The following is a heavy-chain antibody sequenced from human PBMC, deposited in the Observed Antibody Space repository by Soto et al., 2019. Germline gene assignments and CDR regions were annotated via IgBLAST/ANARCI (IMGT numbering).Heavy chain of an antibody. CDR2: ISYDGSNK. J-gene: IGHJ6*02. CDR3: AKDWQQWVHYYGMDV. V-gene: IGHV3-30*18. CDR1: GFTFSSYG. Sequence: GGSLRVSCAASGFTFSSYGMHWVRQAPGKGLEWVAVISYDGSNKYYADSVKGRFTISRDNSKNTLYLQMNSLRAEDTAVYYCAKDWQQWVHYYGMDVWGQGNTVTVT. D-gene: IGHD6-19*01.